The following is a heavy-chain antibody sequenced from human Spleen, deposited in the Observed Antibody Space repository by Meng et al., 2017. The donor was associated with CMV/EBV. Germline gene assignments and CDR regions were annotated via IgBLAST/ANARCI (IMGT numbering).Heavy chain of an antibody. J-gene: IGHJ4*02. D-gene: IGHD3-22*01. CDR2: ISAYNGNR. CDR3: ARDVSQYDSSGYYFG. CDR1: GYTFTSYY. Sequence: ASVKVSCKASGYTFTSYYLHWVRQAPGQGLEWMGCISAYNGNRNYAEKFQDRVTMSTDTSTSTVYMELRSLRSDDTAVYYCARDVSQYDSSGYYFGWGQGTLVTVSS. V-gene: IGHV1-18*04.